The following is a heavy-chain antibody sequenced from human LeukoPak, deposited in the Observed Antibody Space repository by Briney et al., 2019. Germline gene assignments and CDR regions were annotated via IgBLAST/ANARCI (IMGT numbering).Heavy chain of an antibody. CDR3: ARSISGY. J-gene: IGHJ4*02. D-gene: IGHD3-3*02. V-gene: IGHV4-34*01. CDR2: INHSGST. CDR1: GGSFSGYY. Sequence: SETLSLTCAVYGGSFSGYYWSWIRQPPGKGLEWIGEINHSGSTNYNPSLKSRVTISVDTSKNQFSLKLSSVTAADTAVYYCARSISGYWGQGTLVTVSS.